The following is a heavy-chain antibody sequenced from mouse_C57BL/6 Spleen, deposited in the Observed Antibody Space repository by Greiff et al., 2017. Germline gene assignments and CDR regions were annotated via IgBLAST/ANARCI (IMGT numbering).Heavy chain of an antibody. CDR1: GFTFSDYG. D-gene: IGHD2-3*01. CDR3: ARWDGYSYFDD. Sequence: DVHLVESGGGLVKPGGSLKLSCAASGFTFSDYGMHWVRQAPEKGLEWVAYISSGSSTIYYADTVKGRFTISIDNAKNTLFLQMTSLRSEDTAMYYCARWDGYSYFDDWGQGTTLTVSS. V-gene: IGHV5-17*01. CDR2: ISSGSSTI. J-gene: IGHJ2*01.